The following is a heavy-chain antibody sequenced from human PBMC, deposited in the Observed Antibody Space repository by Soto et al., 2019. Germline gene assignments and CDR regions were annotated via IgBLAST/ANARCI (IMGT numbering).Heavy chain of an antibody. CDR1: GLSFYNYA. J-gene: IGHJ4*02. CDR2: IGGSGGST. V-gene: IGHV3-23*01. Sequence: EVQLLESGGGLVQPGGSLRLSCAASGLSFYNYAMNWVRQAPGKGLEWGSSIGGSGGSTHYDDYVKGRFTISRDNSKNTLYLQMDILRAEDTAVNYCAKDVEAVKGSWTTSSSHYTHNEGYFDDWGQGTLVTVYS. D-gene: IGHD6-13*01. CDR3: AKDVEAVKGSWTTSSSHYTHNEGYFDD.